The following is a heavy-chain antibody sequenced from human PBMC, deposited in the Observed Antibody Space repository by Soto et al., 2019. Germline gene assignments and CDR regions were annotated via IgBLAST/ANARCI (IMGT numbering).Heavy chain of an antibody. J-gene: IGHJ4*02. Sequence: ASVKVSCKVSGYTLTELSMHWVRQAPGKGLEWMGGFDPEDGETIYAQKFQGRVTMTEDTSTDTAYMELSSLRSEDTAVYYCATDPAAAGKNYVDDWGQGTLVTVSS. CDR1: GYTLTELS. D-gene: IGHD6-13*01. V-gene: IGHV1-24*01. CDR3: ATDPAAAGKNYVDD. CDR2: FDPEDGET.